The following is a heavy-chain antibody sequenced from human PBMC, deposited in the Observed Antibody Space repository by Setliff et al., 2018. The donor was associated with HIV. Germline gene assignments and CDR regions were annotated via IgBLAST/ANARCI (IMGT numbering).Heavy chain of an antibody. J-gene: IGHJ3*02. CDR1: DYTFTTYW. V-gene: IGHV5-51*01. CDR2: IYPEDSNI. Sequence: GESLKISCKAVDYTFTTYWIGWVRQMPGEGLEWMGIIYPEDSNIKYNPSLQNQVTISADKSISTAYLQVHNLKASDTATYYCARRDGRSMNAFEIWGPGTMVTV. D-gene: IGHD6-13*01. CDR3: ARRDGRSMNAFEI.